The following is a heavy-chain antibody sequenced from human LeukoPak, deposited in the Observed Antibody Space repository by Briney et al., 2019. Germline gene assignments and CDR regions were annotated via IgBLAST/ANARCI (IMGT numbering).Heavy chain of an antibody. CDR3: ARVGYSSGWYEAFDI. D-gene: IGHD6-19*01. Sequence: MNPNSGNTGYAQKFQGRVTMTRNTSISTAYMELSSLRSEDTAVYYCARVGYSSGWYEAFDIWGQGTMVTVSS. J-gene: IGHJ3*02. V-gene: IGHV1-8*01. CDR2: MNPNSGNT.